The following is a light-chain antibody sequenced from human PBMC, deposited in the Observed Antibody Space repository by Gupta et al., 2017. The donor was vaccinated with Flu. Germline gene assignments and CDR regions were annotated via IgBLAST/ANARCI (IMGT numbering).Light chain of an antibody. J-gene: IGLJ2*01. Sequence: QSALTQPPSASGSPGQSVTISCTGTSSDVGGYNYVSWYQQHPGKAPKLMIYEVSKRPSGVPERFSGSKSGNTAYLTVSGLQAEDEADYYCSSYAGSKNLLFGGGTKLTVL. V-gene: IGLV2-8*01. CDR3: SSYAGSKNLL. CDR1: SSDVGGYNY. CDR2: EVS.